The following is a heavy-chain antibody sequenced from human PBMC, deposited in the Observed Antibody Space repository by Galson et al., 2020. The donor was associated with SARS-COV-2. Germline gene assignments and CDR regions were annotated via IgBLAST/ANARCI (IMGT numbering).Heavy chain of an antibody. J-gene: IGHJ4*02. D-gene: IGHD6-6*01. CDR3: AREGPDYTSSYFDY. CDR2: ISHDGTTR. V-gene: IGHV3-30*04. CDR1: GFTFSNFP. Sequence: GASLKISCVASGFTFSNFPMHWVRQAAGKGLEWVAIISHDGTTRYNTDSMKGRFTISRDNSKGTLYLQMNSLRDEDTAMYFCAREGPDYTSSYFDYWGQGTPVTVSS.